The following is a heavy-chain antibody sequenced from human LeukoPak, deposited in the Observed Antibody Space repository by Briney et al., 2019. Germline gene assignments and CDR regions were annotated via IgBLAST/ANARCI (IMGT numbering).Heavy chain of an antibody. D-gene: IGHD4/OR15-4a*01. J-gene: IGHJ4*02. CDR2: INRDGSAK. CDR3: ERSLGADRDY. Sequence: PGGSLRLSCAASGFTFSSYWMSWVRQAPGKGLEWVANINRDGSAKYYVDSVKGRFTISRDNTKNSLYLQMNSLRDEDTAVYYCERSLGADRDYWGQGTLVTVSS. CDR1: GFTFSSYW. V-gene: IGHV3-7*01.